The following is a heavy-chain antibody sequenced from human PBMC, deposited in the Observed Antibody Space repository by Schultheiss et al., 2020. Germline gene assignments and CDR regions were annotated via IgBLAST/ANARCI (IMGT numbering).Heavy chain of an antibody. CDR2: IYYSGST. Sequence: SETLSLTCTVSGGSISSGGYYWSWIRQHPGKGLEWIGYIYYSGSTYYNPSLKSRVTISVDTSKRQFSLKLSSVTAADTAVYYCAREVLGGLGWFDPWGQGTLVTVSS. D-gene: IGHD2-21*01. V-gene: IGHV4-31*03. CDR3: AREVLGGLGWFDP. CDR1: GGSISSGGYY. J-gene: IGHJ5*02.